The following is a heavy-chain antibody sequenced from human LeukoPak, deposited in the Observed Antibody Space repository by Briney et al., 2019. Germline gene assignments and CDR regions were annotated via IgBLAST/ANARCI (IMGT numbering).Heavy chain of an antibody. Sequence: GGSLRLSCAASGFTFSSFAMHWVRQASGKGLEWVSAVSGNGAGTHYADSVKGRFTISRDNSKNMLYLQMSSLRVEDTAVYYCAKLHRDGYNLDSWGQGTLVTVSS. D-gene: IGHD5-24*01. CDR3: AKLHRDGYNLDS. V-gene: IGHV3-23*01. CDR1: GFTFSSFA. J-gene: IGHJ4*02. CDR2: VSGNGAGT.